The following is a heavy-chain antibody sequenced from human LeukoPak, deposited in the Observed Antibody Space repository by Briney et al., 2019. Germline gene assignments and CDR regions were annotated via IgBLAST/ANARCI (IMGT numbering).Heavy chain of an antibody. CDR3: ARGHLPFGVVILSGAFDI. CDR2: IIPIFGTA. Sequence: SVKVSCKASGGTFSSYAISWVRQAPGQGLEWMGGIIPIFGTANYAQKFQGRVTITVDESTSTAYMELSSLRSEDTAVYYCARGHLPFGVVILSGAFDIWGQGTMVTVSS. V-gene: IGHV1-69*01. D-gene: IGHD3-3*01. J-gene: IGHJ3*02. CDR1: GGTFSSYA.